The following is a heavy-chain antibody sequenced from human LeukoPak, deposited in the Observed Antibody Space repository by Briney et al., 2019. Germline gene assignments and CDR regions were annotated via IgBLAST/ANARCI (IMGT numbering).Heavy chain of an antibody. CDR3: AKGRALEVVAAFNY. CDR1: GFTFSSYA. J-gene: IGHJ4*02. D-gene: IGHD2-15*01. Sequence: GGSLRLSCAASGFTFSSYAMGWVRQAPGKGLEWVSAISGSGANTYYADSVKGRFTISRDNSKNTLSLQMSTLRTDDTAVYYCAKGRALEVVAAFNYWGQGTLVTVSS. CDR2: ISGSGANT. V-gene: IGHV3-23*01.